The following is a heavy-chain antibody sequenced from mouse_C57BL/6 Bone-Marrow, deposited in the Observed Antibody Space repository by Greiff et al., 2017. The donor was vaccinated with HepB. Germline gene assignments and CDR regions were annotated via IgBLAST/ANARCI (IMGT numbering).Heavy chain of an antibody. V-gene: IGHV7-1*01. J-gene: IGHJ3*01. CDR2: SRNKANDYTT. Sequence: EVKLMESGGGLVQSGRSLRLSCATSGFTFSDFYMEWVRQAPGKGLEWIAASRNKANDYTTEYSASVKGRFIVSRDTSQSILYLQMNALRAEDTAIYYCARYAGGTGTFAYWGQGTLVTVSA. CDR1: GFTFSDFY. CDR3: ARYAGGTGTFAY. D-gene: IGHD4-1*01.